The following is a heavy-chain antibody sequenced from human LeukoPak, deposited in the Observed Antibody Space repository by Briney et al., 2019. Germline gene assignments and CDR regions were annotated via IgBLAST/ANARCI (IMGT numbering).Heavy chain of an antibody. Sequence: PGGSMRLSCAASGLAFSAYKMHWVRQAPRKGLVWVSRISTDGYTTDYADFVQGRFTASRDNTKNTWSLEMNSLRAEDTAVYYCLVGGSPGYGGQGPLVTVSS. D-gene: IGHD2-15*01. CDR1: GLAFSAYK. V-gene: IGHV3-74*01. CDR3: LVGGSPGY. J-gene: IGHJ4*02. CDR2: ISTDGYTT.